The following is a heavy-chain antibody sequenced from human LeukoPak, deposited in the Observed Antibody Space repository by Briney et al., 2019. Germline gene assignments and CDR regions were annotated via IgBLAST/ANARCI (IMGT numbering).Heavy chain of an antibody. D-gene: IGHD2-15*01. CDR3: AKDLSRYCSGGSCPFDY. Sequence: GGSLRLSCAASGFTFSSYGMSWVRQAPGKGLEWASAISGSGAGTKYADSVKGRFTISRDNSKNTLYLQMNSLRAEDTAVYYCAKDLSRYCSGGSCPFDYWGQGTLVTVSS. J-gene: IGHJ4*02. V-gene: IGHV3-23*01. CDR1: GFTFSSYG. CDR2: ISGSGAGT.